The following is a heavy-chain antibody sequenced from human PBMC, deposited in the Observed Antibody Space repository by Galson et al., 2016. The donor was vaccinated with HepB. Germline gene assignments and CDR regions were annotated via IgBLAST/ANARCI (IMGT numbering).Heavy chain of an antibody. Sequence: LRLSCAASGFTFSGSALHWVRQASGKGLEWVGRIRSKANNYETTYAASVKGRFTISRDDSKNMAYLQMNSLKTEDTAVYYCTRLTRDTVMVNGEGYFYYYGLDVWGKGTTVTVSS. CDR2: IRSKANNYET. V-gene: IGHV3-73*01. CDR3: TRLTRDTVMVNGEGYFYYYGLDV. D-gene: IGHD5-18*01. J-gene: IGHJ6*04. CDR1: GFTFSGSA.